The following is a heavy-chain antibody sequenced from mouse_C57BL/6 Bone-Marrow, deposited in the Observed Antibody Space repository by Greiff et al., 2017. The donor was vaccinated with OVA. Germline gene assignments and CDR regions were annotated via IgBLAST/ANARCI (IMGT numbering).Heavy chain of an antibody. CDR2: INSDGGST. D-gene: IGHD1-1*01. Sequence: EVQRVESGGGLVQPGESLKLSCESNEYEFPSHDMSWVRKTPEKRLELVAAINSDGGSTYYPDTMERRFIISRDNTKKTLYLQMSSLRSEDTALYYCARQGYYGSSYWYFDVWGTGTTVTVSS. CDR1: EYEFPSHD. CDR3: ARQGYYGSSYWYFDV. V-gene: IGHV5-2*01. J-gene: IGHJ1*03.